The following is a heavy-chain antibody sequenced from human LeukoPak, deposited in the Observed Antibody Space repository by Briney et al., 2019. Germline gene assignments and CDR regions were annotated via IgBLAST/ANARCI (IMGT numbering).Heavy chain of an antibody. D-gene: IGHD6-19*01. V-gene: IGHV4-61*02. J-gene: IGHJ4*02. Sequence: SETLSLTCTVSGGSISSSSYYWSWIRQPAGKGLEWIGRIYTSGSTNYNPSLKSRVTMSVDTSKNQFSLKLSSVTAADTAVYYCATTYAGYSSGWYLSGWVDYWGQGTLVTVSS. CDR2: IYTSGST. CDR1: GGSISSSSYY. CDR3: ATTYAGYSSGWYLSGWVDY.